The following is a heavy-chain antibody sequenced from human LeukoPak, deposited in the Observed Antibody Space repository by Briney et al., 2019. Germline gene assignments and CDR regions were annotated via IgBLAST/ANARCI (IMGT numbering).Heavy chain of an antibody. D-gene: IGHD4-17*01. V-gene: IGHV3-30*18. CDR3: AKSSLPIDYGDYEGTSFDY. Sequence: PGGSLRLSCAASGFTFSSYGMHWVRQAPGKGLEWVAVISYDGSNKYYADSVKGRFTISRDNSKNTLYLQMNSLRAEDTAVYYCAKSSLPIDYGDYEGTSFDYWGQGTLVTVSS. CDR2: ISYDGSNK. CDR1: GFTFSSYG. J-gene: IGHJ4*02.